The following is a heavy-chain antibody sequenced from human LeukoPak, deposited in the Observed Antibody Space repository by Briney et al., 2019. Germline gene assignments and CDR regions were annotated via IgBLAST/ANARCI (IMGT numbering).Heavy chain of an antibody. J-gene: IGHJ5*02. V-gene: IGHV3-23*01. CDR2: ISSSGGST. CDR1: GFTFSGYG. D-gene: IGHD3-22*01. CDR3: ATEYYYDSSGFSWFDP. Sequence: PGGSLRLSCAASGFTFSGYGMSWVRQAPGKGLEWVSSISSSGGSTYYADSVKGRFTISRDNSKNTLYLQMNSLRSEDTAVYYCATEYYYDSSGFSWFDPWGQGTLVTVSS.